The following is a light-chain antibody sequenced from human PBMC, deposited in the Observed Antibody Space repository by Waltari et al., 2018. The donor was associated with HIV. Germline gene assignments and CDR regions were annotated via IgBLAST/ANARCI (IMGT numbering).Light chain of an antibody. J-gene: IGKJ1*01. CDR2: GAS. V-gene: IGKV3-15*01. CDR1: HSVSTN. CDR3: QQYYDWPRT. Sequence: EIVLTQSPATLSVSPGERATLSCRASHSVSTNLAWYQQKHGQAPRLLIHGASPRAPGVAARFSGSASGTAFTLTISSLQSEDFALYYCQQYYDWPRTFGQGTKVE.